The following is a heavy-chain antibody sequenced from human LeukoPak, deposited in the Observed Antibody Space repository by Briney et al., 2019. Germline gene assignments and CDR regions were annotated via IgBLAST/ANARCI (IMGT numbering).Heavy chain of an antibody. Sequence: PSETLSLTCTVSGGSISSSSYYWGWIRQPPGKGLEWTGIIYYNGITYYSASLKSRVTISVDTSKNQLSLKLSSVTAADTAVYYRARLLYFDWPPYFDYWGQGTLVTVSS. CDR1: GGSISSSSYY. V-gene: IGHV4-39*01. D-gene: IGHD3-9*01. J-gene: IGHJ4*02. CDR3: ARLLYFDWPPYFDY. CDR2: IYYNGIT.